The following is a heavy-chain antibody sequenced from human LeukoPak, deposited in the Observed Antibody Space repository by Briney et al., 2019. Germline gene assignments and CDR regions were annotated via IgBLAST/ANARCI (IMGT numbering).Heavy chain of an antibody. CDR2: INPSSSSV. V-gene: IGHV1-2*02. D-gene: IGHD3-22*01. Sequence: GSVRVSCEASGFPFTDYYMPWVRQAPGKGLEWIGYINPSSSSVNYTQSFQGRVTMTRDNASSTPFLELSRLRSDDTAVFYCARCSEDYESTGNYGYYFDYWGQAILVIASS. CDR1: GFPFTDYY. J-gene: IGHJ4*01. CDR3: ARCSEDYESTGNYGYYFDY.